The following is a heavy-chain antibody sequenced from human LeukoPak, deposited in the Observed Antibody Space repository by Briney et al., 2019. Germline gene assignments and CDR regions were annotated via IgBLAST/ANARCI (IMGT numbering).Heavy chain of an antibody. CDR1: GGSISSYY. CDR2: IYYSGST. CDR3: ARDQYYDSSGYYRRGLDP. Sequence: PSETLPLTCTVSGGSISSYYWSWIRQPPGKGLEWIGYIYYSGSTNYNPSLKSRVTISVDTSKNQFSLKLSSVTAADTAVYYCARDQYYDSSGYYRRGLDPWGQGTLVTVSS. V-gene: IGHV4-59*01. J-gene: IGHJ5*02. D-gene: IGHD3-22*01.